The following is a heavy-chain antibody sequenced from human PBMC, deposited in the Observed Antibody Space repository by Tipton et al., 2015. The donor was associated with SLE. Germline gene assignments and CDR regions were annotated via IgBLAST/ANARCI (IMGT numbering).Heavy chain of an antibody. D-gene: IGHD2-15*01. CDR3: AKTRFKGYCSGGSCYGLDY. V-gene: IGHV3-30*18. Sequence: RSLRLSCAASGFTFSSYAMHWVRQAPGKGLEWVAVISYDGSNKYYADSVKGRFTISRDNSKNTLYLQMNSLRAEDTAVYYCAKTRFKGYCSGGSCYGLDYWGQGTLVTVSS. CDR2: ISYDGSNK. CDR1: GFTFSSYA. J-gene: IGHJ4*02.